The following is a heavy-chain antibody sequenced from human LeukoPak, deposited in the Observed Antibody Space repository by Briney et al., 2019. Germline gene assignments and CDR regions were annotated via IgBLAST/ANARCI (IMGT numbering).Heavy chain of an antibody. CDR3: ARDRPLGPLDAFDI. V-gene: IGHV3-21*01. Sequence: GGSLRLSCAASGFIFSRYSMHWVRQAPGKGLEWVSSISSSSSYIYYADSVKGRFTISRDNAKNSLYLQMNSLRAEDTAVYYCARDRPLGPLDAFDIWGQGTIVTVSS. CDR1: GFIFSRYS. J-gene: IGHJ3*02. D-gene: IGHD3-16*01. CDR2: ISSSSSYI.